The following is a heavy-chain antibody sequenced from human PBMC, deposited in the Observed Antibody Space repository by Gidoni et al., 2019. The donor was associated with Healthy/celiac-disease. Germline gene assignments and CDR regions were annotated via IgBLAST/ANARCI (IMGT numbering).Heavy chain of an antibody. CDR1: GGSISSYY. V-gene: IGHV4-59*01. CDR3: ATTDYGDYEK. CDR2: IYDSGST. Sequence: QVQLQESGPGLVQPSETLSLTCTVSGGSISSYYWRWIRQHPGKGLDWIGYIYDSGSTNYNPTLKSRVTISVDTSKNQLSLKLSSVTAADTAVYYCATTDYGDYEKWGQGTLVTVSS. J-gene: IGHJ4*02. D-gene: IGHD4-17*01.